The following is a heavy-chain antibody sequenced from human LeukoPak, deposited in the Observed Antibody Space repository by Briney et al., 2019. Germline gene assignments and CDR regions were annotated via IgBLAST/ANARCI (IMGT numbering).Heavy chain of an antibody. Sequence: RRASVKVSCKASGYSFTNNYIHWVRQAPGQGLEWMGMIYPRDGSTSYAQRFQDRVPVTRDTSTSTVHMELSGLRAEDTALYYCARDQEGFDYWGQGTLVTVSS. CDR1: GYSFTNNY. CDR2: IYPRDGST. V-gene: IGHV1-46*01. J-gene: IGHJ4*02. CDR3: ARDQEGFDY.